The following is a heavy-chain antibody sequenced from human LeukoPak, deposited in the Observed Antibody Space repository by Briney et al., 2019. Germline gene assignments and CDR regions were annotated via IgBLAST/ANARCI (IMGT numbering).Heavy chain of an antibody. CDR1: GFTFSSYA. CDR2: ISYDGSNK. CDR3: ARDWQWLEIDY. Sequence: SGGSLRLSCAASGFTFSSYAMHWVRQAPGKGLEWVAVISYDGSNKYYADSVKGRFTISRDNSKNTLYLQMNSLRAEDTAVYYCARDWQWLEIDYWGQGTLVTVSS. J-gene: IGHJ4*02. D-gene: IGHD6-19*01. V-gene: IGHV3-30*04.